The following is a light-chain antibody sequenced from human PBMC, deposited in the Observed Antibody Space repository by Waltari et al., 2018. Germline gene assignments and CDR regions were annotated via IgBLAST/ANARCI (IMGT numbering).Light chain of an antibody. V-gene: IGLV2-14*03. Sequence: QSALTQPASVSGSPGQSIPTPCPRTSDDVVRYKFVPWYQQHPGKVPKLFLFDVTVRPSGVSDRFSGSKSGNTASLTISGLQPEDEADYYCSSHTTSSTLVFGGGTRVTVL. CDR3: SSHTTSSTLV. CDR1: SDDVVRYKF. CDR2: DVT. J-gene: IGLJ2*01.